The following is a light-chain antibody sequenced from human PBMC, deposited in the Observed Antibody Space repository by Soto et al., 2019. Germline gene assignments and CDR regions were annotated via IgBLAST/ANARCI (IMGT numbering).Light chain of an antibody. Sequence: IQLTQSPSSLSASVGDRVIMTCRASQGISSYLAWYQQKPGKAPTLLIYAASTLETGVPSRFSGSGSETDFTLTISSLQPEDFATYYCQQLNIYPFTFGPGTKVDIK. CDR3: QQLNIYPFT. V-gene: IGKV1-9*01. CDR2: AAS. CDR1: QGISSY. J-gene: IGKJ3*01.